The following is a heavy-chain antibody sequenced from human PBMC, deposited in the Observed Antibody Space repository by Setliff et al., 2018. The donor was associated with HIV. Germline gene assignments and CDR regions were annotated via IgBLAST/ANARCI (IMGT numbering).Heavy chain of an antibody. V-gene: IGHV3-23*01. J-gene: IGHJ4*02. D-gene: IGHD6-13*01. CDR3: ARDRGIAAASFDY. CDR1: GFTFSAYA. CDR2: TTSNGRTT. Sequence: SLRLSCAASGFTFSAYAMTWVRQAPGKGLEWVSATTSNGRTTDYAESVRGRFILSRDNSKNTLYLQMNSLRAEDTAVYYCARDRGIAAASFDYWGQGTLVTVSS.